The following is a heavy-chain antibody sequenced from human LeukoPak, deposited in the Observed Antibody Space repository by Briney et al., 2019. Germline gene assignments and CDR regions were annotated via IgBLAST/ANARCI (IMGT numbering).Heavy chain of an antibody. CDR2: IKSKTDGGTT. V-gene: IGHV3-15*01. D-gene: IGHD2-15*01. CDR3: TTDMAVCSGGSCYSNHAFDI. Sequence: GGSLRLSCAASGFTFSNAWMSWVRQAPGKRLEWVGRIKSKTDGGTTDYAAPVKGRFTISRDDSKNTLYLQMNSLKTEDTAVYYCTTDMAVCSGGSCYSNHAFDIWGQGTMVTVSS. CDR1: GFTFSNAW. J-gene: IGHJ3*02.